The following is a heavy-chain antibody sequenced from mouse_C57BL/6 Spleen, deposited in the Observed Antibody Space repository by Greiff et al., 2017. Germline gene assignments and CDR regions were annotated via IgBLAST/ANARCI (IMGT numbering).Heavy chain of an antibody. CDR3: ARSSNYVSINY. J-gene: IGHJ2*01. CDR2: INPGSGGT. Sequence: QVQLQQSGAELVRPGTSVKVSCKASGYAFTNSLIEWVKQRPGQGLEWIGVINPGSGGTNYNEKFKGKATLTADKSSSTAYMQLSSLTSEGSAVYFSARSSNYVSINYWGQGTTLTVSS. D-gene: IGHD2-5*01. CDR1: GYAFTNSL. V-gene: IGHV1-54*01.